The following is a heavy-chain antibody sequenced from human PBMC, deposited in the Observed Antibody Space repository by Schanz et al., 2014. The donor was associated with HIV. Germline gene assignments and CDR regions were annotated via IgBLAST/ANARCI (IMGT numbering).Heavy chain of an antibody. V-gene: IGHV3-30*18. CDR3: AKDRRGGYQFLYGLDV. Sequence: QVQLVESGGGVVQPGRSLRLSCAASGFTFSTFGMHWVRQAPGKGLEWVAVISYHGTDTYYADSVKGRFSISRDKSKNTLYLQMNRLRAEDTAVYYCAKDRRGGYQFLYGLDVWGQGTTVTVSS. CDR1: GFTFSTFG. CDR2: ISYHGTDT. J-gene: IGHJ6*02. D-gene: IGHD2-2*01.